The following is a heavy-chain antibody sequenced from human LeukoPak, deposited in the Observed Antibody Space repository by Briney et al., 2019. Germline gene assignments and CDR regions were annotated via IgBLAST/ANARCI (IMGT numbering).Heavy chain of an antibody. CDR2: LSTSGGNT. V-gene: IGHV3-23*01. D-gene: IGHD6-19*01. Sequence: PGGSLRLSCAASGFTFSSYAMSWVRLPPGKGLQWVSSLSTSGGNTYYADSVRGRFTISRVNSQNTLYLQMDSLRAEDTAVYYCAKRSGASTYYFDYWGQGALLTVSS. CDR3: AKRSGASTYYFDY. J-gene: IGHJ4*02. CDR1: GFTFSSYA.